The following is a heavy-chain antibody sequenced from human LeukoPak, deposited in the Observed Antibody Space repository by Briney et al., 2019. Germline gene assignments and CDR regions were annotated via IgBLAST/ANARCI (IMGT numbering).Heavy chain of an antibody. Sequence: SETLSLTCAVSGGSFSNYYWSCIRQSPEKGLEWIGEINHSGDTNYNPSLKSRVSISLDTSKNQFSLNLTSVTAADTAVYYCHMVRGGGYFDYWGQGIPVTVSS. J-gene: IGHJ4*02. CDR3: HMVRGGGYFDY. V-gene: IGHV4-34*01. CDR2: INHSGDT. D-gene: IGHD3-10*01. CDR1: GGSFSNYY.